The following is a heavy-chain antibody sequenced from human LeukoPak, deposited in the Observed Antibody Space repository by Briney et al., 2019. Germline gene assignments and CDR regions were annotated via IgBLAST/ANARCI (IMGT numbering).Heavy chain of an antibody. D-gene: IGHD6-13*01. V-gene: IGHV1-18*01. J-gene: IGHJ5*02. CDR1: GYTFTSYD. CDR2: ISAYNGNT. CDR3: ASGGGIAAAGNWGDWFDP. Sequence: ASVKVSCKASGYTFTSYDISWVRQAPGQGLEWMGWISAYNGNTNYAQKLQGRVTMTTDTSTSTAYMELRSLRSDDTAVYYCASGGGIAAAGNWGDWFDPWGQGTLVTVSS.